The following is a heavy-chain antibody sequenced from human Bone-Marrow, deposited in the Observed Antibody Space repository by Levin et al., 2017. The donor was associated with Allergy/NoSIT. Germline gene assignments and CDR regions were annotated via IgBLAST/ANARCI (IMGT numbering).Heavy chain of an antibody. Sequence: LSLTCAASGFMFRDCYMSWIRQAPGKGLEWIAYISSSGDSVHYADSVKGRFTISRDNAKNSLYLQMNSLRAEDTAVYYCARDLYSGSYYEDYWGQGTLVTVSS. CDR3: ARDLYSGSYYEDY. D-gene: IGHD1-26*01. CDR1: GFMFRDCY. V-gene: IGHV3-11*04. J-gene: IGHJ4*02. CDR2: ISSSGDSV.